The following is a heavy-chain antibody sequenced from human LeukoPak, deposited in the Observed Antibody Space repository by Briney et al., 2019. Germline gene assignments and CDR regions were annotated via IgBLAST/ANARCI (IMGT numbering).Heavy chain of an antibody. CDR3: AKDGVDDAFDI. V-gene: IGHV3-30-3*01. Sequence: GGSLRLSCAASGFTFSSYAMQWVRQAPGKGLEWVAVISYDGSNKYYADSVKGRFTISRDNSKNTLYLQMNSLRAEDTAVYYCAKDGVDDAFDIWGQGTMVTVSS. J-gene: IGHJ3*02. CDR2: ISYDGSNK. D-gene: IGHD2-15*01. CDR1: GFTFSSYA.